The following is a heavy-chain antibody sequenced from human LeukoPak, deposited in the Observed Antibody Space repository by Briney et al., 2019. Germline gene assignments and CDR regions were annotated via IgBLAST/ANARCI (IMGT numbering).Heavy chain of an antibody. CDR3: ARLLDNDSSGDPDTFDM. D-gene: IGHD3-22*01. V-gene: IGHV4-59*11. CDR1: GGSMSSHY. Sequence: SETLSLTCTVSGGSMSSHYWSWIRQPPGKRLEWIGYIYYSGKTYYNPSLESRVSISVDTSKNHFSLKLTSVTAADTAVYSCARLLDNDSSGDPDTFDMWGQGTMVTVSS. J-gene: IGHJ3*02. CDR2: IYYSGKT.